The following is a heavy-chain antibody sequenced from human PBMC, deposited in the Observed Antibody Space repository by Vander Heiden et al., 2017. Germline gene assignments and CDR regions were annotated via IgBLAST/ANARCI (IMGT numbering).Heavy chain of an antibody. CDR3: EREAYGGNSLDY. V-gene: IGHV3-7*01. J-gene: IGHJ4*02. D-gene: IGHD4-17*01. Sequence: EVQLLESGGGWVKPGGSLTLSCAASVFSFSSYCMSGVRQAAGKGQERVANRKQDGSEQYYVNSANARVTSTRDHDKNLLYLQTNNLRAEDTAAHYCEREAYGGNSLDYWGQGTLVTVSS. CDR2: RKQDGSEQ. CDR1: VFSFSSYC.